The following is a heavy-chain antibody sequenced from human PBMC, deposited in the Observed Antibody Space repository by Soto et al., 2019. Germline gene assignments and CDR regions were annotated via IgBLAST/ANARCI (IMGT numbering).Heavy chain of an antibody. CDR1: GFTFSSYA. CDR3: ARDMEGIGTYCSSTSCYGMDV. J-gene: IGHJ6*02. D-gene: IGHD2-2*01. Sequence: GGSLRLSCAASGFTFSSYAMHWVRQAPGKGLEWVAVISYDGSNKYYADSVKGRFTISRDNSKNTLYLQMNSLRAEDTAVYYCARDMEGIGTYCSSTSCYGMDVWGQGTTVTVSS. CDR2: ISYDGSNK. V-gene: IGHV3-30-3*01.